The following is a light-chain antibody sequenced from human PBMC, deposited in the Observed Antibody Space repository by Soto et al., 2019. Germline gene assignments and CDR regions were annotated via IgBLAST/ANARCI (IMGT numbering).Light chain of an antibody. CDR3: QSYDSSLSGHVV. CDR1: SSNLGSGFD. Sequence: QSVLTQPPSVSGAPGQRVTISCTGSSSNLGSGFDVQWYQQLPGTAPKLLIYYNDNRPSGVPDRFSGSKSGTSASLAITGLHADDEADYYCQSYDSSLSGHVVFGGGTKLTVL. J-gene: IGLJ2*01. CDR2: YND. V-gene: IGLV1-40*01.